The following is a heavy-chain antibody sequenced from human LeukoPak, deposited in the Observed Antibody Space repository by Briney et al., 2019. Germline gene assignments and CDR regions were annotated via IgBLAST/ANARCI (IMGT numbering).Heavy chain of an antibody. V-gene: IGHV4-39*01. D-gene: IGHD3/OR15-3a*01. CDR3: ARQTGSGLFILP. Sequence: SETLSLTCTVSGDSISSSNCYWGWIRQPPGMGLEWIGSIYYTGNTYYNASLKSQVSISIDTSKNQFSLKLTSVTAADTAVYYCARQTGSGLFILPGGQGTLVTVSS. J-gene: IGHJ4*02. CDR1: GDSISSSNCY. CDR2: IYYTGNT.